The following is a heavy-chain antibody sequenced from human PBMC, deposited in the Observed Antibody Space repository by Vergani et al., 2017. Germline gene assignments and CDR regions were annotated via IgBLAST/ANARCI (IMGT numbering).Heavy chain of an antibody. J-gene: IGHJ6*03. CDR2: IYYTGGT. Sequence: QVQLQESGPGLVKPSETLSLTCTVSGGSILSYYWRLIRQPPGKGLELFGYIYYTGGTNYNPSLKSRVTISVDTSKNQFSLKLGSVAAAGTAVYYCARSDDYSRRWYYMDVWGKGTTVTVSS. V-gene: IGHV4-59*01. CDR1: GGSILSYY. CDR3: ARSDDYSRRWYYMDV. D-gene: IGHD4-11*01.